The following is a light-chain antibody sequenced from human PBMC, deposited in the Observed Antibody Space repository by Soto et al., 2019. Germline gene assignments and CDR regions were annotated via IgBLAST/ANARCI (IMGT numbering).Light chain of an antibody. CDR3: HQYSRSPPWT. CDR1: QSVSSTV. CDR2: AAS. J-gene: IGKJ1*01. V-gene: IGKV3-20*01. Sequence: EIVLTQSPGTLSLSPGERATLSCRASQSVSSTVLAWYQQKPGQAPRLLIYAASSRATGIPDRFSGSGSGTAFSLTISRLEPEDFAVYYCHQYSRSPPWTFGQGTKVEVK.